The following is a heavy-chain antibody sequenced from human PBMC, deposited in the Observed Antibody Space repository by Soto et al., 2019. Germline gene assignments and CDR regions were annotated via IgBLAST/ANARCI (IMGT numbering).Heavy chain of an antibody. V-gene: IGHV2-5*01. Sequence: QITLKESGPTLVKPTQTLTLTCTFSGFSLSTSGVGVGCVRQPPGKALEWLAVIHWNDDNHYTSSLKTRITVTKDITKSQAVFTMTNMDPVDTGTYYCIHRRVNGGMDHWGPGILVTVSS. CDR2: IHWNDDN. J-gene: IGHJ4*02. CDR3: IHRRVNGGMDH. CDR1: GFSLSTSGVG.